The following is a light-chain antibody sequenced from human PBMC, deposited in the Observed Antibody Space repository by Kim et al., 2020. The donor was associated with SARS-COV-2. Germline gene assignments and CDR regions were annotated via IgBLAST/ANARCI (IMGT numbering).Light chain of an antibody. CDR1: QSVSSSY. CDR3: QQLGT. CDR2: GAS. Sequence: ALSLSPGERATLSCRASQSVSSSYLAWYQPKPGQAPRLLIYGASSRATGIPDRFSGSGSVTDFTLTISRLEPEDFAVYYCQQLGTFGQGTRLEIK. J-gene: IGKJ5*01. V-gene: IGKV3-20*01.